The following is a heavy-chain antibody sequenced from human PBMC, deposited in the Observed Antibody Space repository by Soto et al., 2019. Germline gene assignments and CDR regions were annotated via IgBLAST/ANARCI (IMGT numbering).Heavy chain of an antibody. Sequence: QVQLQQWGAGLLKPSETLSLTCAVYGGSFSVYYWSWIRQPPGKGLEWIGQINHSGSTNYNPSLKSRVTISVDTCMKPFSLKLSSVTAVDTAVYYWASGYRSSWYDDYYYGMDFWGQGTTVTVS. CDR2: INHSGST. D-gene: IGHD6-13*01. CDR3: ASGYRSSWYDDYYYGMDF. V-gene: IGHV4-34*01. J-gene: IGHJ6*02. CDR1: GGSFSVYY.